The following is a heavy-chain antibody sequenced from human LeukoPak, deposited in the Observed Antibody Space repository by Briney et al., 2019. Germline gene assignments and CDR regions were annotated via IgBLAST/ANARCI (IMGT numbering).Heavy chain of an antibody. Sequence: GRCLRLSCVASGITFSNYWMHWVRRPPGKGLVWVSRINIDGSSTSYADSVKGRFTISRDNAKNTLYLQMNSLRAEDTAVYYCASGYRDYGVGYWGQGTLVTVSS. CDR2: INIDGSST. V-gene: IGHV3-74*01. CDR1: GITFSNYW. CDR3: ASGYRDYGVGY. D-gene: IGHD5-12*01. J-gene: IGHJ4*02.